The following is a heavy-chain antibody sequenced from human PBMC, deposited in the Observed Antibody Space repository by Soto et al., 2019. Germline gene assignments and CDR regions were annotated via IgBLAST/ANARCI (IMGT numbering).Heavy chain of an antibody. CDR1: GGTFSSYA. CDR2: IIPIFGTA. CDR3: ARQGAALRDYYYGMDV. V-gene: IGHV1-69*12. Sequence: QVQLVQSGAEVKKPGSSVKVSCKASGGTFSSYAISWVRQAPGQGLEWMGGIIPIFGTANYAQKFQGRVTITADESTXXAYMELSSLRSEDTAVYYCARQGAALRDYYYGMDVWGQGTTVTVSS. J-gene: IGHJ6*02. D-gene: IGHD6-25*01.